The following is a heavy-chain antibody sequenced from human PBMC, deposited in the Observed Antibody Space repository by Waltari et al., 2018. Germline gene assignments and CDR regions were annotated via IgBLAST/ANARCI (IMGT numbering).Heavy chain of an antibody. CDR3: ARGPXXNXXRWFDP. Sequence: VQLQQWGAGLLKPXEXLSLTXAVYGGSFXGXXWXWIRQPPGKGLEWIGEINHSGSTNYNPSLKSRVTISVDTSKNXFSXKLSSXTAAXTAVXYCARGPXXNXXRWFDPWGQGTLXXXSS. V-gene: IGHV4-34*01. CDR1: GGSFXGXX. J-gene: IGHJ5*02. CDR2: INHSGST.